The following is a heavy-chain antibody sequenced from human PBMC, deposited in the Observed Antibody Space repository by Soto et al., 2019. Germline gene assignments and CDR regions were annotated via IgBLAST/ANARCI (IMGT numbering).Heavy chain of an antibody. CDR2: IIPILRTR. CDR1: GGTFNSNA. J-gene: IGHJ4*02. Sequence: QVQLVQSGAEVKTLGSSLKVSCKASGGTFNSNALSWVRQAPGQGLEWMGAIIPILRTRKYAQKFQDRVTFSADESTDTAYMELTSLRSEDTAVYYCARDPDYYDSSGYYYLPDYWGQGTLVTVSS. V-gene: IGHV1-69*01. D-gene: IGHD3-22*01. CDR3: ARDPDYYDSSGYYYLPDY.